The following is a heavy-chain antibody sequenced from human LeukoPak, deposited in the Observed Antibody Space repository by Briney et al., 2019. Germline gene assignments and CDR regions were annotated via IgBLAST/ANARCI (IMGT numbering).Heavy chain of an antibody. Sequence: ASVKVSCKVSGYTLTELSMHWVRQAPGKGLEWMGGFDPEDGETIYAQKFQGRVTMTEDTSTDTAYMGLSSLRSEDTAVYYCATDFPGDYVAGGFDYWGQGTLVTVSS. CDR2: FDPEDGET. J-gene: IGHJ4*02. V-gene: IGHV1-24*01. CDR1: GYTLTELS. CDR3: ATDFPGDYVAGGFDY. D-gene: IGHD4-17*01.